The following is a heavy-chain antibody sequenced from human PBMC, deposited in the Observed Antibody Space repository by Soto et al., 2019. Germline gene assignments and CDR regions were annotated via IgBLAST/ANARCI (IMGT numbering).Heavy chain of an antibody. D-gene: IGHD2-15*01. CDR3: ARWAGGKGYYYYGMDV. J-gene: IGHJ6*02. CDR2: INPNSGGT. V-gene: IGHV1-2*02. Sequence: ASVKVSCKASGYTFTGYYMHWVRQAPGQGLEWMGWINPNSGGTNYAQKFQGRVTITADESTSTAYMELSSLRSEDTAVYYCARWAGGKGYYYYGMDVWGQGTTVTVSS. CDR1: GYTFTGYY.